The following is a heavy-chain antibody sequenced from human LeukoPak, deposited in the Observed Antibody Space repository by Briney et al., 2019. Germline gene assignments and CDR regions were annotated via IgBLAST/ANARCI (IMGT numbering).Heavy chain of an antibody. CDR1: GFTLSSYA. Sequence: GESRTLSCPPSGFTLSSYAMSWVRQAQGRVLEWVSAVRGRGGRTYYADSVKGRFTISRDNSKNALYLQMNSLTAEDTAVYYCAKDSSGLVAALNYFDYWGQGTLVTVSS. CDR2: VRGRGGRT. V-gene: IGHV3-23*01. J-gene: IGHJ4*02. D-gene: IGHD2-15*01. CDR3: AKDSSGLVAALNYFDY.